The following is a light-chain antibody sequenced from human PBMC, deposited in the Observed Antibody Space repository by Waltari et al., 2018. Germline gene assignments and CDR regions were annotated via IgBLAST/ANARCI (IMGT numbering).Light chain of an antibody. CDR3: CSYADGTTSV. CDR2: GVT. CDR1: SSDVGTYNL. Sequence: QSALTQPASVSGSPGQSITIPCTGTSSDVGTYNLVSWYQQHPGKAPKVIIYGVTQRPSGVSNRFSGSKSGNTASLTISGLQAEDEADYYCCSYADGTTSVFGGGTKLTVL. V-gene: IGLV2-23*02. J-gene: IGLJ3*02.